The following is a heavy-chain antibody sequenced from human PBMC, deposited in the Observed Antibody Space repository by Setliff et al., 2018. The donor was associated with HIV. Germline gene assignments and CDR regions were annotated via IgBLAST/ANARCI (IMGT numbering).Heavy chain of an antibody. V-gene: IGHV1-2*06. CDR1: GYTFNDNY. CDR3: ARGADHFDTSGYYSFFDP. CDR2: ISPDIGDT. Sequence: ASVKVSCKASGYTFNDNYIHWVRQAPGQGLEWMGRISPDIGDTNYAQMFHGRVTMTRDTSISTAYMALSSLKSDDTAVYYCARGADHFDTSGYYSFFDPWGQGTLVTVSS. J-gene: IGHJ5*02. D-gene: IGHD3-22*01.